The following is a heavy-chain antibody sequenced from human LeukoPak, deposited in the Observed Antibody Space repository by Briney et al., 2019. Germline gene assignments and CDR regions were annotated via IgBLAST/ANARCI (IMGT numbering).Heavy chain of an antibody. CDR3: STMSAIFGVVIPDY. J-gene: IGHJ4*02. Sequence: GGSLRLSCAVSGFVFSDAWMSWVRQAPGKGLEWVGRIKSKTNGGTTDYAAPVKGRFSISRDDSKNTLFLQVYSLRTEDTGVYYCSTMSAIFGVVIPDYWGQGTLVSVSP. CDR1: GFVFSDAW. D-gene: IGHD3-3*01. CDR2: IKSKTNGGTT. V-gene: IGHV3-15*01.